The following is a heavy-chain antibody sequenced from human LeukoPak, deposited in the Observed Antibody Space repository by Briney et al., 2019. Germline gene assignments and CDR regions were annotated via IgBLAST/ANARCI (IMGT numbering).Heavy chain of an antibody. V-gene: IGHV3-30-3*01. CDR2: ISYDGSNK. CDR3: ARDSYYDSSSSAVDAFDI. CDR1: GFTFSSYA. D-gene: IGHD3-22*01. J-gene: IGHJ3*02. Sequence: TGGSLRLSCAASGFTFSSYAMHWVRQAPGKGLEWVAVISYDGSNKYYADSVKGRFTISRDNSKNTLYLQMNSLRAEDTAVYYCARDSYYDSSSSAVDAFDIWGQGTMVTVSS.